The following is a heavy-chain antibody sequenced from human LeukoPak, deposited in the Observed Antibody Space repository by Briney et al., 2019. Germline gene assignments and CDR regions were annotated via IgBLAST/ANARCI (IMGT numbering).Heavy chain of an antibody. V-gene: IGHV3-30*02. CDR3: AKDFGSGRYAFDI. CDR1: GFNIEGHN. Sequence: GGSLKLSCAASGFNIEGHNMHWVRQAPGKGLEWVSFIQHDGGRKWYVDSVKGRFTISRDNSKNTLSLQMNDLRLEDTGVYYCAKDFGSGRYAFDIWGQGTIVTVSS. D-gene: IGHD3-10*01. CDR2: IQHDGGRK. J-gene: IGHJ3*02.